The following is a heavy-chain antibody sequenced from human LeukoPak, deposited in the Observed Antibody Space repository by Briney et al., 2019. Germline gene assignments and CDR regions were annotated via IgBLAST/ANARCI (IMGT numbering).Heavy chain of an antibody. CDR1: GFTFSSYA. J-gene: IGHJ4*02. D-gene: IGHD6-19*01. V-gene: IGHV3-23*01. Sequence: GGSLRLSCAASGFTFSSYAMSWVRQSPGKGLEWVSAISGGGGSTNYADSVKGRFTISRDNSKNTLYLQMNSLRAEDTAVYYCARASSSGWHSDYWGQGTLVTVSS. CDR2: ISGGGGST. CDR3: ARASSSGWHSDY.